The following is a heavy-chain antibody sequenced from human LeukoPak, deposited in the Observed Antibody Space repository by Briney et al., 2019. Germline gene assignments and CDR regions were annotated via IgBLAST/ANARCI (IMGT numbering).Heavy chain of an antibody. J-gene: IGHJ4*02. CDR2: IYTGGNT. Sequence: SETLSLTCTVSGGSINSYYWSYIRQPAGKGLDWIGRIYTGGNTNYNPSLKSRVTMSVDTSKNQFSLKLSSVTAADTAVYYCARRDDSSGYYTDYWGQGTLVTVSS. CDR1: GGSINSYY. CDR3: ARRDDSSGYYTDY. D-gene: IGHD3-22*01. V-gene: IGHV4-4*07.